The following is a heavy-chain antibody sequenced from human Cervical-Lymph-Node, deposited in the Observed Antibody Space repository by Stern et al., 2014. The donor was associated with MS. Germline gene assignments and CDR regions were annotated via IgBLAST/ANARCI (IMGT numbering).Heavy chain of an antibody. J-gene: IGHJ6*02. D-gene: IGHD3-10*01. V-gene: IGHV1-2*06. CDR3: ARGIIASGGQYYALDV. Sequence: VQLEESGPEVKKPGASLKVSCRASAYDFTDYYLHWVRQAPGQGLQWMGRISPKTGATKYAQKFHDRVAMPRDTSISTAYMDLSSLISDDTAVYYCARGIIASGGQYYALDVWGQGTTVTVSS. CDR1: AYDFTDYY. CDR2: ISPKTGAT.